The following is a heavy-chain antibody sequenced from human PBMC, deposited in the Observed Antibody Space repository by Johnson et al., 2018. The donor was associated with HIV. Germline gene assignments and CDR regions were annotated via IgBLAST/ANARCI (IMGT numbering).Heavy chain of an antibody. CDR2: ISGSGGST. CDR1: GFTFSSYA. CDR3: AILPDYYDSSGYYHDDAFDI. V-gene: IGHV3-23*04. Sequence: VQLVESGGGLVQPGGSLRLSCAASGFTFSSYAMSWVRQAPGKGLEWVSAISGSGGSTYYADSVKGRFTISRDNSKNTLYLQMNSLGAEDTAVYYCAILPDYYDSSGYYHDDAFDIWGQGTMVTVSS. J-gene: IGHJ3*02. D-gene: IGHD3-22*01.